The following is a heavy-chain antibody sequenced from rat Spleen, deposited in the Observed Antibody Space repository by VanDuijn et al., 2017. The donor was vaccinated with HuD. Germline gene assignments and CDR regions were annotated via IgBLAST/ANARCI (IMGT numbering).Heavy chain of an antibody. J-gene: IGHJ2*01. D-gene: IGHD1-9*01. Sequence: EVQLVESGGGLVQPGRSLRLSCAASGFVFSFFPMAWVRQAPTRGLEWVATVSTRGDITYYRDSVKGRFTVSRDDAQSTLYLQMDSLRSEDTATYYCARRHYGYTDYFDCWGQGVMVTVSS. V-gene: IGHV5-25*01. CDR1: GFVFSFFP. CDR2: VSTRGDIT. CDR3: ARRHYGYTDYFDC.